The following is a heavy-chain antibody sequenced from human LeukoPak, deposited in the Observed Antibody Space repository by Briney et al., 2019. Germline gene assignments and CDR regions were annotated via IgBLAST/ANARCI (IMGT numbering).Heavy chain of an antibody. CDR3: ARGYGSGIDH. Sequence: PSQTLSLTCTVSGDSISSDSYYWTWIRQPPGKGLEWIGYIYYSGSTNYNPSLKSRVTISVDTSKNQFSLKLSSVTAADTAVYYCARGYGSGIDHWGQGTLVTVSS. CDR2: IYYSGST. D-gene: IGHD3-10*01. CDR1: GDSISSDSYY. V-gene: IGHV4-61*01. J-gene: IGHJ4*02.